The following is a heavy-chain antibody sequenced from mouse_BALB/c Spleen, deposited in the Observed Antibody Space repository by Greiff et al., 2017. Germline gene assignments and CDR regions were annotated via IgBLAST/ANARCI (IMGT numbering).Heavy chain of an antibody. V-gene: IGHV1S126*01. CDR3: ARGVPSYWYFDV. D-gene: IGHD2-14*01. CDR2: IDPSDSET. Sequence: VQLVESGPQLVRPGASVKISCKASGYSFTSYWMHWVKQRPGQGLEWIGMIDPSDSETRLNQKFKDKATLTVDKSSSTAYMQLSSPTSEDSAVYYCARGVPSYWYFDVWGAGTTVTVSS. J-gene: IGHJ1*01. CDR1: GYSFTSYW.